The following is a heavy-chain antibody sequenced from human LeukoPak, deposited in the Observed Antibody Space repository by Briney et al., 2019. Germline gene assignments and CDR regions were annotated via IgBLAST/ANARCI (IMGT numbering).Heavy chain of an antibody. CDR1: GFTFSRHG. V-gene: IGHV3-23*01. D-gene: IGHD3-3*01. J-gene: IGHJ4*02. CDR2: LSSAGVTA. Sequence: GGSLRLSCAASGFTFSRHGMSWVRQAPGKGLEWVSSLSSAGVTAYYADSVKGRFTISRDNSKNTLSLHMSSLRAEDTAVYYCAKSIDWEWRTSLDYWGQGTLVTVSS. CDR3: AKSIDWEWRTSLDY.